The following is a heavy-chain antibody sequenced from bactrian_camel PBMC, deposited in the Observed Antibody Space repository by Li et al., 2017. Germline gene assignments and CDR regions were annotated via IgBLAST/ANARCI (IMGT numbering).Heavy chain of an antibody. Sequence: HVQLVESGGGSVQAGGSLTLSCTASGYTYSSNCMAWFRQAPGKEREGVAMIYIGGAGATSYADSVKGRFNISRDNAKNTLYLQMNSLKSEDTALYYCHLAGGFDLTTTSWGQGTQVTVS. V-gene: IGHV3S1*01. CDR1: GYTYSSNC. D-gene: IGHD4*01. CDR2: IYIGGAGAT. CDR3: HLAGGFDLTTTS. J-gene: IGHJ6*01.